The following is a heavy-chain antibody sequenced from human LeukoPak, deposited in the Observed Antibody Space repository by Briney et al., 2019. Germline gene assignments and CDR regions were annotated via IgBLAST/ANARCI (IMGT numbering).Heavy chain of an antibody. D-gene: IGHD6-13*01. CDR2: IYYSGTT. Sequence: SETLSLTCTVSIGSISSYYWSWIRQPPGKGLEWVGYIYYSGTTNYNPSLKSRVTISVDTSKNQFSLKLSSVTAADTAVYYCARNNSTSWGNWFDPWGQGNLVPVSS. CDR3: ARNNSTSWGNWFDP. V-gene: IGHV4-59*08. J-gene: IGHJ5*02. CDR1: IGSISSYY.